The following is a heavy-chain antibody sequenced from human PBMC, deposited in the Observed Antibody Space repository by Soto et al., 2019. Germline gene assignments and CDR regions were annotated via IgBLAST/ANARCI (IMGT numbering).Heavy chain of an antibody. CDR1: GYTFTSYD. CDR3: ARAPYYDFWSGYYTVYYYYGMDV. V-gene: IGHV1-8*01. CDR2: MNPNSGNT. D-gene: IGHD3-3*01. Sequence: ASVKVSCKASGYTFTSYDINWVRQATGQGLEWMGWMNPNSGNTGYAQKIQDKVTMTRNTSISTANKKLSNMRSEDTAVYYCARAPYYDFWSGYYTVYYYYGMDVWGQGTTVTVSS. J-gene: IGHJ6*02.